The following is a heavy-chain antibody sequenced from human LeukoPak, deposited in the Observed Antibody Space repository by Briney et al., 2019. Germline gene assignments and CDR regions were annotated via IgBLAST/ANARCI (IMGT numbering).Heavy chain of an antibody. CDR2: IYYSGST. CDR3: ARSPSLLRYFDY. V-gene: IGHV4-59*01. J-gene: IGHJ4*02. Sequence: SETLSPTCTVSGGSISSYYWSWIRQPPGKGLEWIGYIYYSGSTNYNPSLKSRVTISVDTSKNQFSLKLSSVTAADTAVYYCARSPSLLRYFDYWGQGTLVTVSS. D-gene: IGHD3-9*01. CDR1: GGSISSYY.